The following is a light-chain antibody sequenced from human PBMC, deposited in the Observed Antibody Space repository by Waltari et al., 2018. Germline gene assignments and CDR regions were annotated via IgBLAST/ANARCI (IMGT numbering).Light chain of an antibody. Sequence: QSVLTQPPSASGTPGQRVTISCSGSSSNIGSNYVYWYQQLPGTAPKLLIYRNDQRPSGFPDRFSGSKSGTSASLAISGLRSEDEANYYCAAWDDSLREVFGGGTRLTVL. CDR1: SSNIGSNY. CDR2: RND. CDR3: AAWDDSLREV. J-gene: IGLJ3*02. V-gene: IGLV1-47*01.